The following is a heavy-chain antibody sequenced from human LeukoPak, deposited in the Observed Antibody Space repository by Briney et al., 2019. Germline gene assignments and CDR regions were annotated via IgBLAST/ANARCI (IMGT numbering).Heavy chain of an antibody. V-gene: IGHV3-30*02. CDR3: AKDGEITFGGVMIGYFDY. CDR2: IRYDGINK. CDR1: GFTFSSYG. D-gene: IGHD3-16*01. J-gene: IGHJ4*02. Sequence: GGSLRLSCAPSGFTFSSYGMHWVRQAPGKGLEWVAFIRYDGINKYYADSVKGRFTISRDNSKNTLYLQMNSLRAEDTAVYYCAKDGEITFGGVMIGYFDYWGQGTLVTVSS.